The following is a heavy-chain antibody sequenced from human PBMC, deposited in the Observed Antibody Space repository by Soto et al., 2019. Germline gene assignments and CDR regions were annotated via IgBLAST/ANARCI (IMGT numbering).Heavy chain of an antibody. V-gene: IGHV3-30*18. J-gene: IGHJ4*02. Sequence: QVQLVESGGGVVQPERSLRLSCVASGFSFNSYGMHWVRQAPGKGLEWVAAISYDGSKKYYLDSVKGRFTISRDNSKNALYLQMDSLRDGDTAVYSCAKERDGGHSGIYYDLDHWGQGTLVTVSS. CDR1: GFSFNSYG. CDR2: ISYDGSKK. D-gene: IGHD1-26*01. CDR3: AKERDGGHSGIYYDLDH.